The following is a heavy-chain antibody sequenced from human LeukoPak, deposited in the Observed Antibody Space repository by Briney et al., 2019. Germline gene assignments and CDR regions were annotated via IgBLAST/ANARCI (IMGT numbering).Heavy chain of an antibody. V-gene: IGHV3-30*02. D-gene: IGHD6-13*01. Sequence: GGSLRLSCAASGFTFSSYGMHWVRQAPGKGLEWVAFIRYDGSNKYYADSVKGRFTISRDNSKNTLYLQMNSLRAEDTAVYYCAKDRRIAAAGTGFDYWGQGTLVTVSS. CDR3: AKDRRIAAAGTGFDY. CDR2: IRYDGSNK. CDR1: GFTFSSYG. J-gene: IGHJ4*02.